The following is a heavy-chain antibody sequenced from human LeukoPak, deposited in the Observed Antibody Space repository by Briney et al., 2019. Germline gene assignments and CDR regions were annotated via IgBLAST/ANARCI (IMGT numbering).Heavy chain of an antibody. D-gene: IGHD4-23*01. CDR3: ARNLYGGNSWDVFDY. CDR1: GGTFSSYV. Sequence: SVKVSCTASGGTFSSYVINWVRQAPGQGLEWMGGIMPISGTANHAQKFQGRVTITADKSTSTAYMELSSLRSEDTAVYYCARNLYGGNSWDVFDYWGQGTLVTVSS. J-gene: IGHJ4*02. V-gene: IGHV1-69*06. CDR2: IMPISGTA.